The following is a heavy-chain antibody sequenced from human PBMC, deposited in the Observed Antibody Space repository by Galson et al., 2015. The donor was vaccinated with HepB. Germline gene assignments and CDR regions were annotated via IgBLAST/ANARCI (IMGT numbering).Heavy chain of an antibody. V-gene: IGHV1-24*01. D-gene: IGHD2-21*01. Sequence: SVKVSCKVSGYTLTELSMHWVRQAPGKGLEWMGGFDPEDGETIYAQKFQGRVTMTEDTSTDTAYMELSSLRSEDTAVYYCATGVRVVRPNWFDPWGQGTLVTVSS. CDR1: GYTLTELS. J-gene: IGHJ5*02. CDR2: FDPEDGET. CDR3: ATGVRVVRPNWFDP.